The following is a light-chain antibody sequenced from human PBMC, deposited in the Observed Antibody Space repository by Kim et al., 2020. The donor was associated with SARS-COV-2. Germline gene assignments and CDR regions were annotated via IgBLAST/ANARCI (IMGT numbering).Light chain of an antibody. Sequence: LSPGQGATLSCRASQSVLPSYLAWYQQKPGQAPRLLIYGASSRATGIPDRFSGSGSGTDFTLSITRLEPDDFAVYYCQQYVTSLYTFGQGTKLEI. CDR3: QQYVTSLYT. CDR1: QSVLPSY. CDR2: GAS. J-gene: IGKJ2*01. V-gene: IGKV3-20*01.